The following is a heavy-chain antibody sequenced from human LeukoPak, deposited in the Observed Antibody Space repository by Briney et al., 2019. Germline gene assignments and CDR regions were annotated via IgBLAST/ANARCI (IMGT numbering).Heavy chain of an antibody. CDR3: ARDRGYSTFDI. Sequence: PGGSLRLSCAASGFTFSGYWMSWVRQAPGKGLEWVANMDQDATEKNYVGSVKGRFTISRDNAKKLLYVQMNSLRAEDTAVYYCARDRGYSTFDIWGQGTMVTVSS. CDR2: MDQDATEK. CDR1: GFTFSGYW. J-gene: IGHJ3*02. D-gene: IGHD5-18*01. V-gene: IGHV3-7*05.